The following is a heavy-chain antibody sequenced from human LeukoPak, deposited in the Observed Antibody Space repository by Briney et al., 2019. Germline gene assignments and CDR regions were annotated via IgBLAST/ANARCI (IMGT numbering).Heavy chain of an antibody. Sequence: GGSLRLSCAASGFTVSNNYMSGVRQAPGKGLEWVSVIYSDGSTYYAASVKGRFTISRDNSKNMLYLQMNSLRAEDTAVYYCARGYCGSISCNWFDPWGQGTLVTVSS. J-gene: IGHJ5*02. D-gene: IGHD2-2*01. CDR3: ARGYCGSISCNWFDP. V-gene: IGHV3-66*02. CDR1: GFTVSNNY. CDR2: IYSDGST.